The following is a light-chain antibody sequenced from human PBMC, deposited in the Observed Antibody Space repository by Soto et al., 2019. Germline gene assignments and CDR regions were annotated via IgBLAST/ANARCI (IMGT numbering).Light chain of an antibody. CDR3: QQYNDWPPT. J-gene: IGKJ1*01. CDR2: GAS. V-gene: IGKV3-15*01. CDR1: QSVRSN. Sequence: EIVMTQSPATLSASPGERATITCRASQSVRSNLAWYQQKPGQAPRLLIYGASTRATGIPARFSGSGSGTEFTLSIGSLQSEDFAVYYCQQYNDWPPTFGQGTKV.